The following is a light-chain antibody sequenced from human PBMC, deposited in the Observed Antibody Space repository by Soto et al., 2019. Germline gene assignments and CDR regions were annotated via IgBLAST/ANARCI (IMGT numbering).Light chain of an antibody. CDR2: RNN. V-gene: IGLV1-47*01. J-gene: IGLJ2*01. CDR1: SSNIGSAY. Sequence: QSVLTQPPSASGTPGQTVTNSCSGSSSNIGSAYIYWYQHLPGTAPKLLIYRNNQRPSGVPDRFSASKSGTSASLAISGLRSEDDADYYCAAWDDRLVVFGGGTQLTVL. CDR3: AAWDDRLVV.